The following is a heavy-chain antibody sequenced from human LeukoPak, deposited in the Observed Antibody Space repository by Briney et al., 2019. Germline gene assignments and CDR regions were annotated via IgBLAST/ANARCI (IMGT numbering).Heavy chain of an antibody. CDR3: ARYPSDQYYFDY. J-gene: IGHJ4*02. Sequence: GGSLRLSCAASGFTVSSNYMSWVRQAPGKGLECVSVIYSGGSTYYADSVKGRFTISRDNSKNTLYLQMNSLRAEDTAVYYCARYPSDQYYFDYWGQGTLVTVSS. V-gene: IGHV3-53*01. CDR2: IYSGGST. CDR1: GFTVSSNY.